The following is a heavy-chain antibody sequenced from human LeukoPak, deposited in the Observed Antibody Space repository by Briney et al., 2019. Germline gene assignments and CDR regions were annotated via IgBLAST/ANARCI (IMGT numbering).Heavy chain of an antibody. CDR2: ISASDGST. CDR1: GFTFSSYA. V-gene: IGHV3-23*01. J-gene: IGHJ4*02. CDR3: AKGRSSGSPYYFDY. Sequence: PGGSLRLSCVASGFTFSSYAMSWVRQAPGKGLEWVSIISASDGSTYYADSVKGRFTISRDNSKNTLYLQMNSLRAEDTAVYYCAKGRSSGSPYYFDYWGQGTLVTVSS. D-gene: IGHD3-22*01.